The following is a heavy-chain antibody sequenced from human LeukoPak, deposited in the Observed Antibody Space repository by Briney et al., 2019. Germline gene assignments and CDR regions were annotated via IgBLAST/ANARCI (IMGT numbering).Heavy chain of an antibody. Sequence: SETLSLTCAVYGGSFSGYYGRWIRQPPGEGLEWMGEINHSGSTNYNPTLKSRVPISVHASKNQFPLKLRSVTAADTAVYYCARGRGFNCSSTSCYTGFDYWGQGTLVTVSS. CDR3: ARGRGFNCSSTSCYTGFDY. V-gene: IGHV4-34*01. CDR2: INHSGST. D-gene: IGHD2-2*02. J-gene: IGHJ4*02. CDR1: GGSFSGYY.